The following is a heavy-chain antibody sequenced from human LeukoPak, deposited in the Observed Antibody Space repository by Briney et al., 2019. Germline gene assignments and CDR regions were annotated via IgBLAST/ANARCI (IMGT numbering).Heavy chain of an antibody. J-gene: IGHJ4*02. Sequence: PSETLSLTCTVSGGSISSYYWSWIRQPPGKGLEWIGYIYYSGSTNYNPSLKSRVTISVDTSKNQFSLKLSSVTAADTAVYYCARGKMATIPFDYWGQGTLVTVSS. CDR1: GGSISSYY. CDR2: IYYSGST. CDR3: ARGKMATIPFDY. V-gene: IGHV4-59*01. D-gene: IGHD5-24*01.